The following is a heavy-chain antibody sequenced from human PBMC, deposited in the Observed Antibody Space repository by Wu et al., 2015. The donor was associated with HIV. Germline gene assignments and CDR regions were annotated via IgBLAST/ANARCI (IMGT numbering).Heavy chain of an antibody. CDR1: GGTFSSYA. V-gene: IGHV1-69*12. CDR3: ARDSSEQICSSTSCSPFDY. J-gene: IGHJ4*02. D-gene: IGHD2-2*01. CDR2: IIPIFGTA. Sequence: QVQLVQSGAEVKKPGSSVKVSCRASGGTFSSYAISWVRQAPGQGLEWMGGIIPIFGTANYAQKFQGRVTITADESTSTAYMELSSLRSEDTAVYYCARDSSEQICSSTSCSPFDYWGQGTLVTVSS.